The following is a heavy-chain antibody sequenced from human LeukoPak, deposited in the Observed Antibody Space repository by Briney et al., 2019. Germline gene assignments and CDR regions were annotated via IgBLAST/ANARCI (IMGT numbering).Heavy chain of an antibody. Sequence: GGSLRLSCAASGFTFSSYGLHWVRQAPGRGLEWVAFIQYDGSNKNYADSVKGRFTISRDNSKNTLYLQMNSLRTEDTAVYYCAKERYYGDSPFDCWGQGTLVTVSS. J-gene: IGHJ4*02. D-gene: IGHD4-17*01. CDR1: GFTFSSYG. CDR3: AKERYYGDSPFDC. CDR2: IQYDGSNK. V-gene: IGHV3-30*02.